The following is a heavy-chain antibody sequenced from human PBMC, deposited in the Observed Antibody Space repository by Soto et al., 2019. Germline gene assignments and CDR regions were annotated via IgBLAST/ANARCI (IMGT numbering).Heavy chain of an antibody. D-gene: IGHD5-18*01. CDR1: GFSFSDSW. CDR3: ARSRHSYGSTPFDS. CDR2: VTHDGNDK. V-gene: IGHV3-7*01. J-gene: IGHJ4*02. Sequence: ESGGDLVQPGGSLRLSCAASGFSFSDSWMNWVRQAPGKGLEWVAKVTHDGNDKYYVDSVEGRFTIYRDNAKNSLHLQMNRVRVEDTGVYYCARSRHSYGSTPFDSWGQGTRVIVAS.